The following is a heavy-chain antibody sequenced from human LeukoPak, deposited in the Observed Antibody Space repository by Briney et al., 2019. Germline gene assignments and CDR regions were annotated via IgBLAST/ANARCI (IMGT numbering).Heavy chain of an antibody. CDR2: FDPEDGET. D-gene: IGHD3-22*01. V-gene: IGHV1-24*01. CDR1: GKTLTELS. CDR3: TTDPTYYPDSSGYLVY. J-gene: IGHJ4*02. Sequence: ASVTVSCKVSGKTLTELSMYWVRQAPGKGLEWMVRFDPEDGETIYGQKFQGRITLTEDTSTDTAYMELSSLRSEDTAVYYCTTDPTYYPDSSGYLVYWGQGTLVTVSS.